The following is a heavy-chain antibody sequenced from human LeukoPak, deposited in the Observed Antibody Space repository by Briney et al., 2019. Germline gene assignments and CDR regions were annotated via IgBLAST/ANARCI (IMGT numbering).Heavy chain of an antibody. D-gene: IGHD1-26*01. CDR3: AREGHLGARGDY. V-gene: IGHV1-18*01. CDR2: ISSYNGNT. CDR1: GYTFTSYG. J-gene: IGHJ4*02. Sequence: ASVKCSCKASGYTFTSYGISWVRQAPGQVLEWMGWISSYNGNTNYAQKLQCRVTMTTDTSTSTAYMQLRSLRSDDTAVYYCAREGHLGARGDYWGQGTLVTVSS.